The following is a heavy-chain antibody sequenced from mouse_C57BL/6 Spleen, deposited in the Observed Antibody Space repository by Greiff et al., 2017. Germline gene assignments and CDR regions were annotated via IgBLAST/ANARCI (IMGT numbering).Heavy chain of an antibody. CDR2: INPNNGGT. Sequence: VQLQQSGPELVKPGASVKISCKASGYTFTDYYMNWVKQSHGQSLEWIGDINPNNGGTSYSQKFKGKATLTVDKSSSTAYMELRSLTSEDSAVYYCARWDRYDGFAYWGQGTLVTVSA. D-gene: IGHD2-12*01. J-gene: IGHJ3*01. CDR3: ARWDRYDGFAY. V-gene: IGHV1-26*01. CDR1: GYTFTDYY.